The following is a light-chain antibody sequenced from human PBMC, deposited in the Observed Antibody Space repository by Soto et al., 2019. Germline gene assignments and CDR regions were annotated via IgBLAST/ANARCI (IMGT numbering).Light chain of an antibody. CDR2: AAS. J-gene: IGKJ1*01. CDR3: QQYNNWPRT. V-gene: IGKV1-5*01. CDR1: QTISSW. Sequence: DIQMTQSPSTLSGSVGDRVTITCRASQTISSWLAWYQQRPGKAPILLIYAASHLESGVPLRFSGSGSGTEFTLTIDSLQPEDFAVYYCQQYNNWPRTFGQGTKVDIK.